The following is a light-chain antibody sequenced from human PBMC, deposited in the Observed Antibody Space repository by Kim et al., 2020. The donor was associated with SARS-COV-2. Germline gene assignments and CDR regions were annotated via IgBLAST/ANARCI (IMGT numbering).Light chain of an antibody. Sequence: LSWSPGDRATLSCRASESLLSSFLAWFQQRPGQAPRLLIYGGSRRATGIPDRFSGGGSGTEFTLTISRLEPEDFAMYYCQNYAGAFGQGTKVDIK. V-gene: IGKV3-20*01. CDR3: QNYAGA. CDR1: ESLLSSF. CDR2: GGS. J-gene: IGKJ1*01.